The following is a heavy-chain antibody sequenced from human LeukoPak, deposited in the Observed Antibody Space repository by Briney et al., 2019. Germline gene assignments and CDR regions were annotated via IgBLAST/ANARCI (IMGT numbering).Heavy chain of an antibody. J-gene: IGHJ3*02. Sequence: PSETLSLTCTVSGGSIGSYFWSWIRQPPGKGLEWIGYNSGSTKYNPSLKSRVTISVDTSKNQLSQKLSSVTAADTAVYYCARGRGYGGNYLRAFDIWGQGTMVSVSS. CDR2: NSGST. CDR3: ARGRGYGGNYLRAFDI. V-gene: IGHV4-59*08. D-gene: IGHD1-26*01. CDR1: GGSIGSYF.